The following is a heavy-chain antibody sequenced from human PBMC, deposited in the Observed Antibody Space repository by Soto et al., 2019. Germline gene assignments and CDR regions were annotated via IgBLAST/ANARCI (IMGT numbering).Heavy chain of an antibody. CDR3: AQDRRAGGNSAFYFDF. D-gene: IGHD3-16*01. J-gene: IGHJ4*02. CDR1: GFKFSNYA. V-gene: IGHV3-23*01. Sequence: GGSLRLSCAASGFKFSNYAMSWVRQAPGKGLEWVSLISATGGGTYYADSVKGRFTISRDNSHNTLYLQVHSLTAEDTAVYYCAQDRRAGGNSAFYFDFWGQGAQVTVSS. CDR2: ISATGGGT.